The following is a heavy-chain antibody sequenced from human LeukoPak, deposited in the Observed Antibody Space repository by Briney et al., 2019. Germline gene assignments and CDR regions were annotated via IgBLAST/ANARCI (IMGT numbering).Heavy chain of an antibody. Sequence: GGSLRLSCAASGFTFSSYGMSWVRQAPGKGLEWVSAISGSGGSTYYADSVKGRFTISRDNSKNTLYLQMNSLRAEDTAIYYCAKDVEYGSGTPIGYWGQGTLVTVSS. D-gene: IGHD3-10*01. CDR2: ISGSGGST. V-gene: IGHV3-23*01. J-gene: IGHJ4*02. CDR3: AKDVEYGSGTPIGY. CDR1: GFTFSSYG.